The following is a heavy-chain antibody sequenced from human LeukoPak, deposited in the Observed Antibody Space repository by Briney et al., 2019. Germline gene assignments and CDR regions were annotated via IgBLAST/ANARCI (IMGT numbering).Heavy chain of an antibody. D-gene: IGHD6-19*01. V-gene: IGHV4-59*01. CDR2: IYYSGST. CDR3: ARDRLAGAGIGP. CDR1: GGSISSYY. J-gene: IGHJ5*02. Sequence: SETLSLTCTVSGGSISSYYWSWIRQPPGKGLEWIGYIYYSGSTNYNPSLKSRVTISVDTSKNQFSLKLSSVTAADTAVYYCARDRLAGAGIGPWGQGTLVTVSS.